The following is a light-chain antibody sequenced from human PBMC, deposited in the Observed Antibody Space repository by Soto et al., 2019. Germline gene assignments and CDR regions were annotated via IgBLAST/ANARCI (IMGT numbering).Light chain of an antibody. J-gene: IGKJ2*03. V-gene: IGKV1-9*01. CDR3: QHLRTYPFS. Sequence: DIQLTQSPSFLSASVGDRVTVSCRASQDISTSLAWFQQKAGKVPRLLVYPASTLQDGVPSRFSGSGSGTYFTLTISNLQAEDFATYYCQHLRTYPFSFGPGTKLDIK. CDR2: PAS. CDR1: QDISTS.